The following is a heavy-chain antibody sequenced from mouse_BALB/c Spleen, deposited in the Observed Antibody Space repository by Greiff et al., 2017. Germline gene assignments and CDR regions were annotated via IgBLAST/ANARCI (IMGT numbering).Heavy chain of an antibody. D-gene: IGHD2-1*01. CDR3: ASSGNYPFAY. V-gene: IGHV4-1*02. CDR2: INPDSSTI. J-gene: IGHJ3*01. CDR1: GFAFSRYW. Sequence: EVQRVESGGGLVQPGGSLKLSCAASGFAFSRYWMSWVRQAPGKGLEWIGEINPDSSTINYTPSLKDNFIISRDNAKNTLYLKMSKVRSEDTALYYCASSGNYPFAYWGQGTLVTVSA.